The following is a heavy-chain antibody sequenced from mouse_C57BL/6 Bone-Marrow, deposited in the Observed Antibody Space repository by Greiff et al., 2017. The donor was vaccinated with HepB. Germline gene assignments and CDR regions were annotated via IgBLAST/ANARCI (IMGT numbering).Heavy chain of an antibody. CDR1: GYSITSGYY. J-gene: IGHJ3*01. CDR2: ISYDGSN. Sequence: EVKLMESGPGLVKPSQSLSLTCSVTGYSITSGYYWNWIRQFPGNKLEWMGYISYDGSNNYNPSLKNRISITRDTSKNQFFLKLNSVTTEDTATYYCARILYVAWFAYWGQGTLVTVSA. D-gene: IGHD1-1*01. V-gene: IGHV3-6*01. CDR3: ARILYVAWFAY.